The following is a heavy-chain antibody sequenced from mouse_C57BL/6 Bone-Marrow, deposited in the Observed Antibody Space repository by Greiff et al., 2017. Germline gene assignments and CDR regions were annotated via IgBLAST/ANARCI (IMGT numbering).Heavy chain of an antibody. J-gene: IGHJ4*01. CDR1: GYTFTSYT. CDR3: AKRNYYYAMDY. Sequence: QVQLQQSGAELARPGASVKMSCKASGYTFTSYTMHWVKQRPGQGLEWIGYINPSSGYTKYNQKFKDKATLTADKSSSTAYMQLSSLTSEDSAVYYCAKRNYYYAMDYWGQGTSVTVSS. D-gene: IGHD1-1*01. V-gene: IGHV1-4*01. CDR2: INPSSGYT.